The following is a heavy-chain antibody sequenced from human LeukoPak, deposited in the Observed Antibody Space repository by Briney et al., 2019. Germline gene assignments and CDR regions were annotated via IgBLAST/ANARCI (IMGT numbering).Heavy chain of an antibody. D-gene: IGHD3-3*02. J-gene: IGHJ5*02. CDR1: GFTSSSYS. CDR2: ISSSSSYI. V-gene: IGHV3-21*01. Sequence: GGSLRLSCAASGFTSSSYSMTWVRQAPGKGLEWVSSISSSSSYIYYADSVKGRFTISRDNAKNSLYLQMNSLRAEDTAVYYCARAPIFAVKGWFDHWGQGTLVTVSS. CDR3: ARAPIFAVKGWFDH.